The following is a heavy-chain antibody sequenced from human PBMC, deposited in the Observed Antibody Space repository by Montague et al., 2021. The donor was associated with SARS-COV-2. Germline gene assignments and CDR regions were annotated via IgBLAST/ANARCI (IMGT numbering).Heavy chain of an antibody. CDR1: GFTFSDYY. Sequence: SLRLSCAASGFTFSDYYMSWIRQAPGKGLEWVSYISSSSSYTNYADSVKGRFTISRDNAKSSLYLQMNSLRAEDTAVYYCAPREWELGAFDIWGQGTMVTVSS. D-gene: IGHD1-26*01. CDR3: APREWELGAFDI. J-gene: IGHJ3*02. CDR2: ISSSSSYT. V-gene: IGHV3-11*06.